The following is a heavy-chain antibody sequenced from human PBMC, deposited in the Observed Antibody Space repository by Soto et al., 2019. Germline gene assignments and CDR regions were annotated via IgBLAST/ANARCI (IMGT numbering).Heavy chain of an antibody. CDR2: ISNRGDT. Sequence: EVQLVESGGGLVQPGGSLRLSCTASGFIVSDTYMNWVRQAPGKGLAWVSVISNRGDTHYADSVKGRFSRSRDIADYPLRLQMNNLRVEDTAVYYCAREARYWRGGSCSITGDAFDIWGQGTMVTVSS. D-gene: IGHD2-15*01. J-gene: IGHJ3*02. V-gene: IGHV3-66*01. CDR1: GFIVSDTY. CDR3: AREARYWRGGSCSITGDAFDI.